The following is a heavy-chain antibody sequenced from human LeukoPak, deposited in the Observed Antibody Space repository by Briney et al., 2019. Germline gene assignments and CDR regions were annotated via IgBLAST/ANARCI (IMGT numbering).Heavy chain of an antibody. CDR3: AREITLDY. D-gene: IGHD3-10*01. CDR2: ISVGSGYI. J-gene: IGHJ4*02. CDR1: GFTFSSYT. Sequence: GGSLRLSCTASGFTFSSYTMNWVAQAPGKGLEWVSSISVGSGYIYYADSVKGRFTISRDNAKNSLYLQMNSLRAEDTAVYYCAREITLDYWGQGTLVTVSS. V-gene: IGHV3-21*01.